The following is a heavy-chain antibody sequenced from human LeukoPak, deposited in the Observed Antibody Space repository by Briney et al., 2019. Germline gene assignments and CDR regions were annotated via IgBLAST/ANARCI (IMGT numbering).Heavy chain of an antibody. CDR2: ISYDGSNK. J-gene: IGHJ6*04. CDR1: GFTFSSYG. D-gene: IGHD2-2*01. Sequence: PGGSLRLSCAASGFTFSSYGMHWVRQAPGKGLEWVAVISYDGSNKYYADSVKGRFTISRDNSKNTLYLQMNSLRAEDTAVYYCAKEGGYCSSTSCPPVLYYGMDVWGKGTTVTASS. CDR3: AKEGGYCSSTSCPPVLYYGMDV. V-gene: IGHV3-30*18.